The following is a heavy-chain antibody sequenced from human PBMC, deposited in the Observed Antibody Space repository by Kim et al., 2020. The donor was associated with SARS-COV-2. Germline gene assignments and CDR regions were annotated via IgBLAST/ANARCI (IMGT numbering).Heavy chain of an antibody. CDR1: GGSISSSSYY. D-gene: IGHD6-13*01. Sequence: SETLSLTCTVSGGSISSSSYYWGWIRQPPGKGLEWIGSIYYSGSTYYNPSLKSRVTISVDTSKNQFSLKLSSVTAADTAVYYAVIAAAGTVSFDPWGQGTLVTVSS. CDR3: VIAAAGTVSFDP. V-gene: IGHV4-39*01. J-gene: IGHJ5*02. CDR2: IYYSGST.